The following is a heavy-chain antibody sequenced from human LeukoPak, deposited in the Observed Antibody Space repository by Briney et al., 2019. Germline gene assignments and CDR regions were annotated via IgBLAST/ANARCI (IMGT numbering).Heavy chain of an antibody. Sequence: GGSLRLSCAASGFSFSDYWMSWVRQAPGKGLEWVANIKQDGSEKNYVDSVKGRFTISRDNAKNSLYLQMNSLRAEDTALYHCARVVTGTTSYYYYYMDVWGKGTTVTVSS. J-gene: IGHJ6*03. CDR2: IKQDGSEK. V-gene: IGHV3-7*03. D-gene: IGHD1-7*01. CDR1: GFSFSDYW. CDR3: ARVVTGTTSYYYYYMDV.